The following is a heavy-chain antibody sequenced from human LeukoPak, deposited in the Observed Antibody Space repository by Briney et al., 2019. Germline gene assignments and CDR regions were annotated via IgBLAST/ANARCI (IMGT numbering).Heavy chain of an antibody. CDR2: IYPGDSDT. D-gene: IGHD4-23*01. CDR3: ARRSYGGKDFDY. Sequence: GESLKISCKGSGYSFTSYWINWVRQMPGKGLEWMGIIYPGDSDTKYSPSLQGQVTISADKSINTAYLRWSSLKASDTAMYYCARRSYGGKDFDYWGQGTLVTVSS. V-gene: IGHV5-51*01. CDR1: GYSFTSYW. J-gene: IGHJ4*02.